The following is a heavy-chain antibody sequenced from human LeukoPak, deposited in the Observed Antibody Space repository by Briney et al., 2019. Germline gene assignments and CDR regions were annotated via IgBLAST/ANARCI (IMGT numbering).Heavy chain of an antibody. CDR3: ARENIVGATGDAFDI. CDR2: IYYSGST. V-gene: IGHV4-30-4*08. CDR1: GGSISSGDYY. Sequence: SETLSLTCTVSGGSISSGDYYWSWIRQPPGKGLEWIGYIYYSGSTYYNPSLKSRVTISVDTSKNQFSLKLSSVTAADTAVYYCARENIVGATGDAFDIWGQGTMVTVSS. J-gene: IGHJ3*02. D-gene: IGHD1-26*01.